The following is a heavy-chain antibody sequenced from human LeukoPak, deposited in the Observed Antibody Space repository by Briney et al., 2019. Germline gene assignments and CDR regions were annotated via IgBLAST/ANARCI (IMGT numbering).Heavy chain of an antibody. CDR3: ARAGGSGSYPYYFDY. J-gene: IGHJ4*02. D-gene: IGHD3-10*01. CDR2: ISYSGST. CDR1: GGSISRGGFY. V-gene: IGHV4-31*03. Sequence: SETLSLTCTVSGGSISRGGFYWSWFRQHPGKGLEWIGYISYSGSTYYNPSLKSRVTISIDTSKNQFSLRLSPVTAADTAMYYCARAGGSGSYPYYFDYWGQGTLVTVSS.